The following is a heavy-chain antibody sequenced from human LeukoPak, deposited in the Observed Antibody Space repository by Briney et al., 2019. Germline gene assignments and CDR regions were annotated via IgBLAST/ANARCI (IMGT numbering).Heavy chain of an antibody. V-gene: IGHV4-34*01. Sequence: SETLSLTCAVYGGSLSGYQWSWIRQSPGKGLEWIGEIHHSGTTNFNPSLNSRVTISVDTSKSQFSLNLTAVTAADTAVYYCARGLMRRVAPRITIIRGVRLGPWGQGTLVTVSS. CDR1: GGSLSGYQ. D-gene: IGHD3-10*01. CDR3: ARGLMRRVAPRITIIRGVRLGP. J-gene: IGHJ5*02. CDR2: IHHSGTT.